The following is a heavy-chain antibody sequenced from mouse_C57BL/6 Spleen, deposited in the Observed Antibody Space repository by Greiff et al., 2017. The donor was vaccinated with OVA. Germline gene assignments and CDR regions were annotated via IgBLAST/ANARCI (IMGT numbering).Heavy chain of an antibody. V-gene: IGHV1-50*01. CDR1: GYTFTSYW. CDR2: IDPSDSYT. J-gene: IGHJ1*03. CDR3: ASSSSITTVAPGYFDV. Sequence: QVQLQQPGAELVKPGASVKLSCKASGYTFTSYWMQWVKQRPGQGLEWIGEIDPSDSYTNYNQKFKGKATLTVDTSSSTAYMQLSSLTSEDSAVYYCASSSSITTVAPGYFDVWGTGTTVTVSS. D-gene: IGHD1-1*01.